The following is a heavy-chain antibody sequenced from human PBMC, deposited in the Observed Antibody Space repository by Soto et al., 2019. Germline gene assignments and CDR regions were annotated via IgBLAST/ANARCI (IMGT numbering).Heavy chain of an antibody. CDR1: GDSVSSNSAA. J-gene: IGHJ6*03. CDR3: AREQWLVPYYYYYMDV. Sequence: SQTLSLTCAISGDSVSSNSAAWNWIRQSPSRGLEWLGRTYYRSKWYNDYAVSVKSRITINPDTSKNQFSLQLNSVTPEDTAVYYCAREQWLVPYYYYYMDVWGKGTTVTVSS. CDR2: TYYRSKWYN. D-gene: IGHD6-19*01. V-gene: IGHV6-1*01.